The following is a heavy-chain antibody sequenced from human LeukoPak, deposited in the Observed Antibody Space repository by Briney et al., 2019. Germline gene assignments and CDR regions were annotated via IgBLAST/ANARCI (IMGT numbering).Heavy chain of an antibody. CDR3: ARLPVISRYSSGWYSRSYFDY. J-gene: IGHJ4*02. D-gene: IGHD6-19*01. Sequence: SETLSLTCAVYGGSFSGYYWSWIRQPPGNGLEWIGEINHSGSTNYNPSLKSRVTISVDTSNNQFSLKLSSVTAADTAVYYCARLPVISRYSSGWYSRSYFDYWGQGTLVTVSS. CDR1: GGSFSGYY. CDR2: INHSGST. V-gene: IGHV4-34*01.